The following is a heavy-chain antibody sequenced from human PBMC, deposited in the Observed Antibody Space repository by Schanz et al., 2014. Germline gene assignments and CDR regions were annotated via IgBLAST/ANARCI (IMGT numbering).Heavy chain of an antibody. CDR3: AKVAPAATYLDS. CDR2: IWYNGSNK. D-gene: IGHD2-2*01. V-gene: IGHV3-33*06. J-gene: IGHJ4*02. Sequence: VQLVESGGGLVQPGESLRLSCAASGFSFSNYWMSWVRQAPGKGLEWVAVIWYNGSNKYYADSVRGRFTISRDNSKNTLYLQMNNLRAEDTAVYYCAKVAPAATYLDSWGLGTLVTVSS. CDR1: GFSFSNYW.